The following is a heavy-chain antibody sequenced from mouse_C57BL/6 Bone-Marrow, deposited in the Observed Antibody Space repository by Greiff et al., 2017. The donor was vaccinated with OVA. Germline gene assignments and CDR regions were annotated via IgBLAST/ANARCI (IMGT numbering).Heavy chain of an antibody. CDR1: GYTFTSYW. J-gene: IGHJ1*03. V-gene: IGHV1-59*01. Sequence: VQLQQSGAELVRPGTSVKLSCKASGYTFTSYWMHWVKQRPGQGLEWIGVIDPSDSYTNYNKKIKGKATLTVETSSKTACMQLRNLTSEDSAVYYCAGLYYRDVWGTGTTVTVSS. CDR2: IDPSDSYT. CDR3: AGLYYRDV. D-gene: IGHD1-1*01.